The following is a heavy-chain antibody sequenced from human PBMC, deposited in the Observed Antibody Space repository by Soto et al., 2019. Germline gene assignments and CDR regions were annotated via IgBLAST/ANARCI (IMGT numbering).Heavy chain of an antibody. Sequence: ASVNVSCKASGYTFTSSGMSWVRQAPGQGLEWMGWISAHTGSSEYAQRFQGRVTMTTDRSTSTAYMELRSLRSDDTAVYYCTRHSPLGDYWGQGSLVIVSS. CDR1: GYTFTSSG. J-gene: IGHJ1*01. V-gene: IGHV1-18*01. CDR3: TRHSPLGDY. CDR2: ISAHTGSS. D-gene: IGHD2-15*01.